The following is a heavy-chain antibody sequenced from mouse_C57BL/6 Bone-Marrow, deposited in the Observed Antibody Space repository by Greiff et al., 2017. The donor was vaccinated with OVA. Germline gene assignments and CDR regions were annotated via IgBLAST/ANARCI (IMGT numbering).Heavy chain of an antibody. Sequence: VMLVESGPGLVAPSQRLSITCTVSGFSLTSYGVDWVRQSPGKGLAWLGVIWGVGSTNYNSALKSRLSISKDNSKSQVFLKMNSLQTDDTAMYYCARLLRSRPYWGQGTLVTVSA. CDR1: GFSLTSYG. CDR3: ARLLRSRPY. J-gene: IGHJ3*01. V-gene: IGHV2-6*01. D-gene: IGHD1-1*01. CDR2: IWGVGST.